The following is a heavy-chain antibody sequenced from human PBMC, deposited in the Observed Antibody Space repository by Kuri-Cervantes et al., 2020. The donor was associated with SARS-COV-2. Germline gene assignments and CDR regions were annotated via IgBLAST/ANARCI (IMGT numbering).Heavy chain of an antibody. CDR3: AREGAGTLYTSRYYGMDV. CDR2: INPNSGGT. J-gene: IGHJ6*02. CDR1: GYTFTGYY. D-gene: IGHD3-10*01. Sequence: ASVKVSCKASGYTFTGYYMHWVRQAPGQGLEWMGWINPNSGGTNYAQKFQGWVTMTRDTSISTAYMELSRLRSEDAAVYYCAREGAGTLYTSRYYGMDVWGQGTTVTVSS. V-gene: IGHV1-2*04.